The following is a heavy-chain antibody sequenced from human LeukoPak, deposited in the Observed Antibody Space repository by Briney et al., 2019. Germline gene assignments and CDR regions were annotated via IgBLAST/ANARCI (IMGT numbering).Heavy chain of an antibody. Sequence: SETLSLTCTVSGGSISSSSYYWGWIRQPPGKGLEWIGSIYYSGSTYYNPSLKSRVTISVDTSKNQFSLKLSSATAADTAVYYCARDRVGYGSGSYYEYWGQGTLVTVSS. CDR2: IYYSGST. J-gene: IGHJ4*02. CDR3: ARDRVGYGSGSYYEY. V-gene: IGHV4-39*07. CDR1: GGSISSSSYY. D-gene: IGHD3-10*01.